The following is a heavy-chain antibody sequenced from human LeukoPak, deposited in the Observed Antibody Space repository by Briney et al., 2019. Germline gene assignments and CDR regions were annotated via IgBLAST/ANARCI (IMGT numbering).Heavy chain of an antibody. CDR1: GGSFSGYD. D-gene: IGHD3-16*02. CDR2: INHSGST. J-gene: IGHJ4*02. Sequence: PSETLSLTCAVCGGSFSGYDWSWIRQPPGEGLEWIGEINHSGSTNYNPSLKSRVTLSLDTAKNQFSLKLSSVTAADTAVYYCARRLVSNVWGTYPKPFYFDNWGQGTLVSVSS. V-gene: IGHV4-34*01. CDR3: ARRLVSNVWGTYPKPFYFDN.